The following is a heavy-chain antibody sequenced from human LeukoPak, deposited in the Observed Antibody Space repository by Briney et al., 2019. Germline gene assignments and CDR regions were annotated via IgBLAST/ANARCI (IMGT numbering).Heavy chain of an antibody. D-gene: IGHD5/OR15-5a*01. CDR3: AKGFSGFLSSLPH. CDR2: ISSSSSTI. CDR1: RFTFSSYA. Sequence: PGGSLRLSCAASRFTFSSYAMSWVRQAPGKGLEWVSYISSSSSTIYYADSVKGRFTISRDNAKNSLYLQMNSLRAEDTALYYCAKGFSGFLSSLPHWGQGTLVTVSS. V-gene: IGHV3-48*01. J-gene: IGHJ4*02.